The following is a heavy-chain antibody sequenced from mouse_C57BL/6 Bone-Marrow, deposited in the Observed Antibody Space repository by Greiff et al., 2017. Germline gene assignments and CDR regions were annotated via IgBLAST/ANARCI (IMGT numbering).Heavy chain of an antibody. V-gene: IGHV1-69*01. CDR1: GYTFTSYW. J-gene: IGHJ4*01. CDR3: ARERGYAMDY. CDR2: IDPSDSYT. Sequence: QVQLQQSGAELVMPGASVKLSCKASGYTFTSYWMHWVKQRPGQGLEWIGEIDPSDSYTNYNQKFKGKSTLTVDNSSSTAYMQLSSLTSEDSAVYYCARERGYAMDYWGQGTSVTVSA.